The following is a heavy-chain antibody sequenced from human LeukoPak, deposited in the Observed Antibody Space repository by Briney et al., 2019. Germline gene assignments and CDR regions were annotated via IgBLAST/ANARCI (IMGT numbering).Heavy chain of an antibody. CDR3: ARRGVDAFDI. V-gene: IGHV4-39*07. D-gene: IGHD3-3*01. CDR1: GGSISSSSYY. CDR2: IYYSGST. Sequence: PSETLSLTCTVSGGSISSSSYYWGWIRQPPGKGLEWIGSIYYSGSTYYNPSLKSRVTISVDTTKNQFSLKLSSVTAADTAVYYCARRGVDAFDIWGQGTMVTVSS. J-gene: IGHJ3*02.